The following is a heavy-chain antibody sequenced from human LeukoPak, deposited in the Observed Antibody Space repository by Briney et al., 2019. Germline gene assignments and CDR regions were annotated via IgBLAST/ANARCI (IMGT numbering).Heavy chain of an antibody. CDR1: GGSFNGYY. V-gene: IGHV4-34*01. Sequence: SETLSLTCAVYGGSFNGYYWSWIRQLPGKGLEWIGESIHSGTTNYNPSLKSRVTISVDTSKNQFSLKLTSVTAADTAVYYCARGYRSAGRRFDYWGQGALVTVSS. D-gene: IGHD6-19*01. J-gene: IGHJ4*02. CDR2: SIHSGTT. CDR3: ARGYRSAGRRFDY.